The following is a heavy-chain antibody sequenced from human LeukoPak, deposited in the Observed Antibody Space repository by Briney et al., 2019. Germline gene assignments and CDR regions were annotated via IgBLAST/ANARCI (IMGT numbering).Heavy chain of an antibody. CDR1: GGSFSGYY. CDR2: INHGGST. J-gene: IGHJ4*02. CDR3: AREVSSGSYWTDH. D-gene: IGHD3-10*01. V-gene: IGHV4-34*01. Sequence: SETLSLTCAVYGGSFSGYYWSWIRQPPGKGLEWIGEINHGGSTNYNPSLKSRVTISVDTSKNQFSLNLRSVTAADTAVYYCAREVSSGSYWTDHWGQGTLVTVSS.